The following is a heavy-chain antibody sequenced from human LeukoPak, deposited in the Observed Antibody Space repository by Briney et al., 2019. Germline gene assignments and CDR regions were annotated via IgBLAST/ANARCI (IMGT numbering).Heavy chain of an antibody. V-gene: IGHV1-69*13. J-gene: IGHJ4*02. CDR2: IIPIFGSA. D-gene: IGHD1-26*01. Sequence: GASVKVSCKASGGTFSSYAISWVRQAPGQGLEWMGGIIPIFGSANYAQKFQGRVTITADESTSTAYMELSSLRSEDTAVYYCARARIVGATTEEDYWGQGTLVTVSS. CDR1: GGTFSSYA. CDR3: ARARIVGATTEEDY.